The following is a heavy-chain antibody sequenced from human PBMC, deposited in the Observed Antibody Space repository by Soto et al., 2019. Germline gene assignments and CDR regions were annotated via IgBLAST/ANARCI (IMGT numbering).Heavy chain of an antibody. J-gene: IGHJ6*03. CDR2: ISSSSSYI. CDR3: AREEGSSYNYYSSYIDA. D-gene: IGHD6-6*01. V-gene: IGHV3-21*01. CDR1: GFTFSSYS. Sequence: GVSLRVSCAASGFTFSSYSSNWVRQAPGKGLEWVSSISSSSSYIYYADSVKGRFTISRDNAKNSLYLQMNSLRAEDTAVYYCAREEGSSYNYYSSYIDAWGKGNTVPVSS.